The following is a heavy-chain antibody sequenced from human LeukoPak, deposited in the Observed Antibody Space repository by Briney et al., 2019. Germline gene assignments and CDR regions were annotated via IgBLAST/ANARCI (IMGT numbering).Heavy chain of an antibody. D-gene: IGHD6-13*01. CDR1: GFTFSSYS. CDR2: ISSSSSYI. CDR3: ARDGFPDQGIAAAGTSGMDV. J-gene: IGHJ6*02. Sequence: GGSLRLSCAASGFTFSSYSMNWVRQAPGKGLEWVSSISSSSSYIYYADSVKGRFTISRDNAKNSLYLQMNSLRAEDTAVYYCARDGFPDQGIAAAGTSGMDVWGQGTTVTVSS. V-gene: IGHV3-21*01.